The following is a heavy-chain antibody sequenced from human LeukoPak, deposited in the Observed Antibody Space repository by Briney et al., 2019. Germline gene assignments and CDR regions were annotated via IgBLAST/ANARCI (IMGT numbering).Heavy chain of an antibody. CDR3: ARRGLRFQSGKPYYGSDV. CDR1: EFTFSNYW. V-gene: IGHV3-7*01. Sequence: PGGSLRLSCAASEFTFSNYWMSWVRQAPGKGLDWVANIKQDGSEKQYVESVKGRFTISRDNAKNSLYLQMNSLRAEDTAVYYCARRGLRFQSGKPYYGSDVWGQGTTVTVSS. D-gene: IGHD3-10*01. J-gene: IGHJ6*02. CDR2: IKQDGSEK.